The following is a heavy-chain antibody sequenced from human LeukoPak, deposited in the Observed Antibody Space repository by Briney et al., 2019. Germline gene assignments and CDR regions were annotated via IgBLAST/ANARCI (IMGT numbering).Heavy chain of an antibody. CDR3: ARSTVAGNAEYFQH. Sequence: SVKVSCKASGGTFSSYAISWVRQAPGQGLEWMGGIIPIFGTANYAQKFQSRVTITADESTSTAYMELSSLRSGDTAVYYCARSTVAGNAEYFQHWGQGTLVTVSS. CDR2: IIPIFGTA. V-gene: IGHV1-69*01. J-gene: IGHJ1*01. CDR1: GGTFSSYA. D-gene: IGHD6-19*01.